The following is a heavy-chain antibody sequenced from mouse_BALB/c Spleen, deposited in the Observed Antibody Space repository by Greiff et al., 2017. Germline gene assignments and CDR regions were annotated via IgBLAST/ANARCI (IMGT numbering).Heavy chain of an antibody. CDR2: IDPENGDT. CDR1: GFNIKDYY. D-gene: IGHD1-1*01. V-gene: IGHV14-4*02. J-gene: IGHJ3*01. Sequence: EVQLQQSGAELVRSGASVKLSCTASGFNIKDYYMHWVKRRPEQGLEWIGWIDPENGDTEYAPKFQGKATMTADTSSNTAYLQLSSLTSEDTAVYYCNACYGSSYGFAYWGQGTLVTVSA. CDR3: NACYGSSYGFAY.